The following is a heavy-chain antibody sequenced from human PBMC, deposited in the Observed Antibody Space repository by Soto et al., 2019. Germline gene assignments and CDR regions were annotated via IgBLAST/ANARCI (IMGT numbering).Heavy chain of an antibody. CDR3: VRSKGGYSYGTPLAY. CDR1: GFTFDDYA. J-gene: IGHJ4*02. V-gene: IGHV3-9*01. Sequence: EVQLEESGGALVQPGRSLRLSCAASGFTFDDYAMHWVRQVLGKGLEWVSSISWNSGNIGYADSVKGRFTTSRDNAKNSLYLQMNSLRPEDTALYYCVRSKGGYSYGTPLAYWGQGTLVTVSS. D-gene: IGHD5-18*01. CDR2: ISWNSGNI.